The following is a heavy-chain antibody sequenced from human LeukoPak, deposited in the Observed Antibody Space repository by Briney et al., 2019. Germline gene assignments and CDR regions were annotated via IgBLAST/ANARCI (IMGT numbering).Heavy chain of an antibody. J-gene: IGHJ4*02. CDR2: IYTSGST. V-gene: IGHV4-61*02. CDR1: GGSISSGSYY. Sequence: SETLSLTCTVSGGSISSGSYYWSWIRQPAGKGLEWIGRIYTSGSTNYNPSLKSRVTISVDTSKNQFSLKLSSVTAADTAVYYCARDNGYSSSWYNYFDYWGQGTLVTVSS. D-gene: IGHD6-13*01. CDR3: ARDNGYSSSWYNYFDY.